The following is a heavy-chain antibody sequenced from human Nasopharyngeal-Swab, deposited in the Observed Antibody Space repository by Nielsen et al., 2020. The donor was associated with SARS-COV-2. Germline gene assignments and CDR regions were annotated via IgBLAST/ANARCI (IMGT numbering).Heavy chain of an antibody. V-gene: IGHV4-34*01. CDR2: INHSGPT. CDR1: GGSFSGYY. J-gene: IGHJ4*02. D-gene: IGHD3-22*01. Sequence: GSLRLSCAVYGGSFSGYYLSWIRPPPGQGLEWIGEINHSGPTSYNPSLKSRVTISSDTSKNQFSLKLSSVTAAATAVYYCARGHRSISMIVVVIATAHFYFDSWGRGTLVTVTS. CDR3: ARGHRSISMIVVVIATAHFYFDS.